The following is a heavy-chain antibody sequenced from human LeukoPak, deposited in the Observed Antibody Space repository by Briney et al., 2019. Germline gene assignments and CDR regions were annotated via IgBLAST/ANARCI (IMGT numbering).Heavy chain of an antibody. D-gene: IGHD6-13*01. CDR2: IRFDGSKT. V-gene: IGHV3-30*02. Sequence: GGSLRLSCAASGFTFSSFDMHWVRQAPGKGPEWVAVIRFDGSKTYYADSVKGRFTISRDTSKNTLYLQMNSLRPEDTAVYYCAKDVRGEAAAQDYWGQGTLVTVSS. CDR3: AKDVRGEAAAQDY. J-gene: IGHJ4*02. CDR1: GFTFSSFD.